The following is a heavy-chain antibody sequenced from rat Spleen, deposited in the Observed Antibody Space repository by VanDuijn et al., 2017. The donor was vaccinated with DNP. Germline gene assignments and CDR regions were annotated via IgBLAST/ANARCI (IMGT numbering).Heavy chain of an antibody. CDR2: ISYSGST. Sequence: EVQLQESGPGLVKPSQSLSLTCSVTGYSITGNYWGWIRQFPGNKMEYIGHISYSGSTSYNPSLKSRISITRDTSKNQFFLQLNSVTTEDTATYYCASYYYDGYYAMDAWGQGTSVTVSS. CDR1: GYSITGNY. J-gene: IGHJ4*01. CDR3: ASYYYDGYYAMDA. D-gene: IGHD1-12*02. V-gene: IGHV3-1*01.